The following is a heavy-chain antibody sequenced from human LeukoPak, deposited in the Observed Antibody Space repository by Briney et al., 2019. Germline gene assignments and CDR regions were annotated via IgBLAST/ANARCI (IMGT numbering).Heavy chain of an antibody. Sequence: GGSLSLSCAASGFTFSSYEMNWVRQAPGKGLEWVSGINWNGGSTGYADSVKGRFTISRDNAKNSLYLQMNSLRAEDTALYYCARVQDAFDIWGQGTMVTVSS. CDR1: GFTFSSYE. CDR2: INWNGGST. J-gene: IGHJ3*02. V-gene: IGHV3-20*04. CDR3: ARVQDAFDI.